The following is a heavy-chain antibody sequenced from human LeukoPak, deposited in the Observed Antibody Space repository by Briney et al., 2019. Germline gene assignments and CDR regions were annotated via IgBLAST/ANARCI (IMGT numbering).Heavy chain of an antibody. CDR2: IKSKTDGGTT. J-gene: IGHJ3*02. CDR3: TTPAGSCYSCAFDI. V-gene: IGHV3-15*01. CDR1: GFTFSNAW. Sequence: GGSLRLSCAASGFTFSNAWMSWVRQAPAKGLEWVGRIKSKTDGGTTDYAATVKGRFTISRDDSKNTLDLQMNSLKTEDTAVYYCTTPAGSCYSCAFDIWGQGTMVTVSS. D-gene: IGHD2-15*01.